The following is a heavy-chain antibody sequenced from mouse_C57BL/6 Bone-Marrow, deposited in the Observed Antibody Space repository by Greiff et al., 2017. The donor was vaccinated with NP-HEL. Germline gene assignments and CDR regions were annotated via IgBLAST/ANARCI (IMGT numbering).Heavy chain of an antibody. J-gene: IGHJ4*01. CDR2: ISYDGSN. V-gene: IGHV3-6*01. CDR3: ARDYAMDY. Sequence: ESGPGLVKPSQSLSLTCSVTGYSITSGYYWHWIRQFPGNKLEWMGYISYDGSNNYNPSLKNRISITRDTSKNQFFLKLNSVTTEDTATYYCARDYAMDYWGQGTSVTVSS. CDR1: GYSITSGYY.